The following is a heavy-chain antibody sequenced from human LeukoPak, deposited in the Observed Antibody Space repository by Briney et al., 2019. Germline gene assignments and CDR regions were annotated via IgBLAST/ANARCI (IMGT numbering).Heavy chain of an antibody. J-gene: IGHJ4*02. V-gene: IGHV3-30*02. CDR1: GFTFSYYG. Sequence: GGSLRLSCAASGFTFSYYGFHWVRQAPGKGLEWVAFIRFDGNEKYYADSVKGRFTISKDTSRNTLYLQMNSLRAEDTAVYYCARGGYYGSGRYYFDSWGQGTLVTVSS. D-gene: IGHD3-3*01. CDR2: IRFDGNEK. CDR3: ARGGYYGSGRYYFDS.